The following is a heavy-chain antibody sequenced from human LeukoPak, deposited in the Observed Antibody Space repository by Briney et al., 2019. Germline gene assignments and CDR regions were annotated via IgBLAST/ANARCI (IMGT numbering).Heavy chain of an antibody. D-gene: IGHD6-13*01. CDR1: GFTFSSYS. V-gene: IGHV3-48*01. Sequence: GGSLRLSCAASGFTFSSYSMNWVRQAPGKGLEWVSYISSSSSTIYYADSVKGRFTISRDNAKNSLYLQMNSLRAEDTAVYYCAKDRGYSSRSLDPWGQGTLVTVSS. J-gene: IGHJ5*02. CDR3: AKDRGYSSRSLDP. CDR2: ISSSSSTI.